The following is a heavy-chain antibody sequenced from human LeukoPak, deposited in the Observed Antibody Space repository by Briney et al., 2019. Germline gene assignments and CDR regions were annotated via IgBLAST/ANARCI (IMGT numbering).Heavy chain of an antibody. V-gene: IGHV3-33*01. D-gene: IGHD5/OR15-5a*01. CDR3: SRDRSTTHFDY. J-gene: IGHJ4*02. Sequence: AGSLRLSCAASGFTFSSYGMHWVRQAPGKGLEWVAMIWYDGSNTYYADSVKGRFTISRDNSKNTLFLQMDSLRAEDTAVYYCSRDRSTTHFDYWGRGTLVTVSS. CDR2: IWYDGSNT. CDR1: GFTFSSYG.